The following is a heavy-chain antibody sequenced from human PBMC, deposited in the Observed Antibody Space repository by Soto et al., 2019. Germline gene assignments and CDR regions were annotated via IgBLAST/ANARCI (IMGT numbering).Heavy chain of an antibody. Sequence: HPGGSLRLSCATSGFTFTRSGMHWVRQAPGKGLDWVAVISSDGGNKYYGDSVRGRFTISRDNSNNTLFLQMSGLRVDDTAVYYCARDPKRRDGYNFDSWGRGALVTVSS. J-gene: IGHJ4*02. CDR2: ISSDGGNK. CDR1: GFTFTRSG. V-gene: IGHV3-30*03. CDR3: ARDPKRRDGYNFDS. D-gene: IGHD5-12*01.